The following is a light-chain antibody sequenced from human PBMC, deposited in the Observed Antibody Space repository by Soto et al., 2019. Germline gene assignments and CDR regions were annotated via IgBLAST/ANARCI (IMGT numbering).Light chain of an antibody. CDR3: QVWDNSSDPLYV. V-gene: IGLV3-21*04. Sequence: SYELTQPPSVSVAPGKTARIPCGGNDIGSKSVHWYQQKPGQAPVLVIYYDSDRPSGIPERFSGSNSGNTATLTISRVEAGDEADYYCQVWDNSSDPLYVFGTRTKVTVL. J-gene: IGLJ1*01. CDR1: DIGSKS. CDR2: YDS.